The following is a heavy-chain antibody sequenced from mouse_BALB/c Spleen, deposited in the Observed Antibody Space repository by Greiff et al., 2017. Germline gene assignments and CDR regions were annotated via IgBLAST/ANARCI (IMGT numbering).Heavy chain of an antibody. Sequence: EVKLEESGGGLVKPGGSLKLSCAASGFAFSSYDMSWVRQTPEKRLEWVAYISSGGGSTYYPDTVKGRFTISRGNAKNTLYLQMSSLKSEDTAMYYCARIYYDYLDYWGQGTSVTVSS. D-gene: IGHD2-4*01. J-gene: IGHJ4*01. V-gene: IGHV5-12-1*01. CDR2: ISSGGGST. CDR1: GFAFSSYD. CDR3: ARIYYDYLDY.